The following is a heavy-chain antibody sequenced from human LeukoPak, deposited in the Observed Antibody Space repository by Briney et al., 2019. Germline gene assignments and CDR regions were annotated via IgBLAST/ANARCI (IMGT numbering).Heavy chain of an antibody. D-gene: IGHD2-2*01. CDR2: INHSGST. Sequence: SETLSLTCAVYGGSFSGYYWSWIRQPPGKGLEWIGEINHSGSTNYNPSLKSRVTISVDTSKNQFSLKLSSVTAADTAVYYCARSPECSSTSCYRGDLDYWGRGTLVTVSS. CDR3: ARSPECSSTSCYRGDLDY. V-gene: IGHV4-34*01. J-gene: IGHJ4*02. CDR1: GGSFSGYY.